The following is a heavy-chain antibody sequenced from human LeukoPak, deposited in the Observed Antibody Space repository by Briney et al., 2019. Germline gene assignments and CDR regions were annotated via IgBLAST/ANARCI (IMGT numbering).Heavy chain of an antibody. CDR1: GLTYNGSA. CDR3: TRRHYGDYVVDN. CDR2: IRSKAHRYAT. Sequence: GGSLRLFCATSGLTYNGSALHWVRQASGQGLEWVGRIRSKAHRYATAYAASVKGRFTVSRDDSKNMAYLQMNSLKTEDTAIYYCTRRHYGDYVVDNWGQGTLVTVSS. J-gene: IGHJ4*02. V-gene: IGHV3-73*01. D-gene: IGHD4-17*01.